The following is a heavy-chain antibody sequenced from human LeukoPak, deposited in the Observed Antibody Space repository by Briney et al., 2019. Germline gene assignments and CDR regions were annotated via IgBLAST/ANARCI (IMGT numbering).Heavy chain of an antibody. CDR3: AKGDRGHCTGVKCYPFDY. CDR2: ITGTGGRGGT. Sequence: QAGGSLRLSCVASGFTYANYAMNWVRQAPGKRLEWVASITGTGGRGGTYYADSVKGRFTISRDNSKNTLFLQMSSLRAEDTAVYHCAKGDRGHCTGVKCYPFDYWGQGTVVTVSS. J-gene: IGHJ4*02. D-gene: IGHD2-8*02. V-gene: IGHV3-23*01. CDR1: GFTYANYA.